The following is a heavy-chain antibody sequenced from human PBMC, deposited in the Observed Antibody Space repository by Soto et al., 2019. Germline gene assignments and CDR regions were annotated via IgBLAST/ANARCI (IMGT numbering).Heavy chain of an antibody. D-gene: IGHD6-13*01. CDR1: GFTFSSYW. CDR3: ARDGQLVINYFDY. V-gene: IGHV3-7*01. CDR2: IKQDGSEK. Sequence: PGGSLRLSCAASGFTFSSYWMSWVRQAPGKRLEWVANIKQDGSEKYYVDSVKGRFTISRDNAKNSLYLQMNSLRAEDTAVYYCARDGQLVINYFDYWGQGTLVTVSS. J-gene: IGHJ4*02.